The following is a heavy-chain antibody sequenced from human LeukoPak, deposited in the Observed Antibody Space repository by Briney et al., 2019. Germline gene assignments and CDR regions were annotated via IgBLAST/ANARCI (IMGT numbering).Heavy chain of an antibody. D-gene: IGHD3-10*01. J-gene: IGHJ3*02. Sequence: GESLKISCKGSGYTFLDYWIGWVRQMPGKGLEYMGIIYPGDSDSRYSPSFQGHVTLSVDTSISTVFLQWSSLKASDTAIFYCARRRGVSASSFDIWGQGTMVTVSS. CDR2: IYPGDSDS. V-gene: IGHV5-51*01. CDR1: GYTFLDYW. CDR3: ARRRGVSASSFDI.